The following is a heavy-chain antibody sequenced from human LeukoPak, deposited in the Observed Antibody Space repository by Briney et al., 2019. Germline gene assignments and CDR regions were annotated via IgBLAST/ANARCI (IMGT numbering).Heavy chain of an antibody. V-gene: IGHV4-39*07. Sequence: SETLSLTCSVSGGPISSSSYYWGWVRQPPGKGLDWIRSIYYCGDTYFNPSLKSRVTISIDKSKNQFSLKLSSVTAADTAVYYCARGWYVETIPFEHWGQGTLVTVSS. CDR2: IYYCGDT. D-gene: IGHD2-2*02. CDR3: ARGWYVETIPFEH. CDR1: GGPISSSSYY. J-gene: IGHJ4*02.